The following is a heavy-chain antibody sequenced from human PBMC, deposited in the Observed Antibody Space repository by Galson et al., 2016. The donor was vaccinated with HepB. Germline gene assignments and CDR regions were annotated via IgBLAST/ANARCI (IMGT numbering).Heavy chain of an antibody. V-gene: IGHV1-69*13. J-gene: IGHJ6*02. Sequence: SVKVSCKASGGSFRNYVISWVRQAPGQGLEWMGGIIPMFGTPNYAQKFQGRLTITADESTSAAYMQLSSLRSEDSAVYYCTRSASSGLNYYYYYGMKAWGQGTTVTVSS. CDR2: IIPMFGTP. D-gene: IGHD2-21*01. CDR1: GGSFRNYV. CDR3: TRSASSGLNYYYYYGMKA.